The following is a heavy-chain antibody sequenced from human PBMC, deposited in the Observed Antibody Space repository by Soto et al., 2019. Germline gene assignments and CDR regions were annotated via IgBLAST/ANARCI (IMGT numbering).Heavy chain of an antibody. J-gene: IGHJ5*02. D-gene: IGHD4-4*01. V-gene: IGHV1-69*13. CDR1: GDTSGRFT. Sequence: SVKVSCKASGDTSGRFTINWVRQAPGQGLEWMGGIKPISDITNYAQRFQGRVTFTADASTSTVYLELSSLRSEDTAMYYCARDPSTINKLIGVWFDPWGQGTLVTVSS. CDR3: ARDPSTINKLIGVWFDP. CDR2: IKPISDIT.